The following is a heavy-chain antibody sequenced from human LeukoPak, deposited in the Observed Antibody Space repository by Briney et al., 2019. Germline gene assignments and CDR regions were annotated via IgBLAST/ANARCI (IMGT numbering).Heavy chain of an antibody. CDR1: GYSFTCYY. CDR2: ISPTSGGT. J-gene: IGHJ4*02. V-gene: IGHV1-2*02. CDR3: ARDHEHSYDY. Sequence: GASVKVSCKASGYSFTCYYMHWVRQAPGQGLEWMGWISPTSGGTNYAQKFQGRVTMTRDTSISTAYMELSRLRSDDTAVYYCARDHEHSYDYWGQGTLVTVSS.